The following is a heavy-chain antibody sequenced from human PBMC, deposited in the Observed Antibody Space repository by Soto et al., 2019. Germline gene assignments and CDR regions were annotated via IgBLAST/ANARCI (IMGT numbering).Heavy chain of an antibody. J-gene: IGHJ4*02. Sequence: EVQLLDSGGGLVQPGGSRRISCAASGFMFSSFGMGWVRQAPGKGLEWVSSIRGSGGNTYYADAVKGRFTISRDNSKKRRYLQMNSLRDDDTAVYYCAKGRTQWPRPHYLDYWGQGTLVTVSS. D-gene: IGHD5-12*01. CDR3: AKGRTQWPRPHYLDY. CDR2: IRGSGGNT. CDR1: GFMFSSFG. V-gene: IGHV3-23*01.